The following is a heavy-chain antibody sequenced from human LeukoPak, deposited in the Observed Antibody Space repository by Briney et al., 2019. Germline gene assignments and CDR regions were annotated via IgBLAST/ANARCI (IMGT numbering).Heavy chain of an antibody. V-gene: IGHV3-15*01. CDR1: GFTFTSAW. Sequence: PGGSLRLSCATSGFTFTSAWLSWVRQVPGKGLEWVGRIRPKTDAEATDYAAPVKGRFTVSRDDSKSTLYLQMNSLRAEDTAVYYCVRGGGSFDSWGQGTLVTVSS. CDR2: IRPKTDAEAT. CDR3: VRGGGSFDS. J-gene: IGHJ4*02. D-gene: IGHD3-10*01.